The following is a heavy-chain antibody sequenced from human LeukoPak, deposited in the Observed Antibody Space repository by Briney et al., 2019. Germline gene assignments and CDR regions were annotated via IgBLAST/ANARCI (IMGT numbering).Heavy chain of an antibody. CDR2: ICRRSNYI. J-gene: IGHJ5*02. D-gene: IGHD3-16*01. V-gene: IGHV3-21*01. CDR3: ARGPEGDLSYNWLDP. Sequence: PGGSLRLSCEASGFPFSSYSMNWIRQAPGKGLEWVSSICRRSNYIYYADSVKGRFIISRDSATVYLQMNSLRAEDTAVYYCARGPEGDLSYNWLDPWGQGALVTVSS. CDR1: GFPFSSYS.